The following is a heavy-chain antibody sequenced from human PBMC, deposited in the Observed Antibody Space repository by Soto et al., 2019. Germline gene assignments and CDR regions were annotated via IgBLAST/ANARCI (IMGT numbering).Heavy chain of an antibody. J-gene: IGHJ6*02. CDR2: IIPIFGTA. CDR1: GGTFSSYA. Sequence: ASVKVSCKASGGTFSSYAISWVRQAPGQGLEWMGGIIPIFGTANYAQKFQGRVTITADESTSTAYMELSSLRSEDTAVYYCCARTGTTSLPYGMDFWGQGTTVSVSS. D-gene: IGHD1-7*01. CDR3: CARTGTTSLPYGMDF. V-gene: IGHV1-69*13.